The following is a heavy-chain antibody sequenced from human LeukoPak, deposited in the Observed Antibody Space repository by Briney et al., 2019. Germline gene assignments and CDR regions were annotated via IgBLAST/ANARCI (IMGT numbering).Heavy chain of an antibody. CDR2: MNPNSGNT. J-gene: IGHJ4*02. V-gene: IGHV1-8*01. CDR3: ARAIIPNCSGGSCYSWDFDY. Sequence: ASVKVSCKASGYTFTSYDINWVRQATGQGLEWMGWMNPNSGNTGYAQKFQGRVTMTRNTSISSDYMELSSLRSEDTAVYYCARAIIPNCSGGSCYSWDFDYWGQGTLVTVSS. D-gene: IGHD2-15*01. CDR1: GYTFTSYD.